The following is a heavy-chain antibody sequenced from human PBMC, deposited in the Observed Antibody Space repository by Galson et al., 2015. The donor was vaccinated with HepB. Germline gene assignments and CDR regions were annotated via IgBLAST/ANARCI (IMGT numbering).Heavy chain of an antibody. CDR2: IYYRGST. Sequence: TLSLTCSVSGDSISSTIYYWGWIRQPPGKGLEWIGSIYYRGSTYYNPSLKSRVTISVDKSKNQFSLKLSSVTAADTAVYYCARAKRSSIAARLPPPRSIDYWDQGTLVTVSS. V-gene: IGHV4-39*07. CDR1: GDSISSTIYY. D-gene: IGHD6-6*01. J-gene: IGHJ4*02. CDR3: ARAKRSSIAARLPPPRSIDY.